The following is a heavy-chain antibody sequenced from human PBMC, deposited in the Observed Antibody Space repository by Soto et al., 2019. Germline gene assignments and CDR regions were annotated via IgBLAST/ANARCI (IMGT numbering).Heavy chain of an antibody. CDR3: ARKTVRYWYFDL. CDR2: INAGNGNT. J-gene: IGHJ2*01. V-gene: IGHV1-3*01. CDR1: GYTFTSYA. D-gene: IGHD4-4*01. Sequence: ASVKVSCKASGYTFTSYAMHWVLQAPGQRLEWMGWINAGNGNTKYSQKFQGRVTITRDTSASTAYMELSSLRSEDTAVYYCARKTVRYWYFDLWGRGTLVTVSS.